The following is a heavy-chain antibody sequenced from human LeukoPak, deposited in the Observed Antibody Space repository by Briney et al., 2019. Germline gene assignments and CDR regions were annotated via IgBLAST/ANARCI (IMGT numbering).Heavy chain of an antibody. CDR1: GFTFGDYA. CDR3: ARFNLLGKPDAFDI. J-gene: IGHJ3*02. D-gene: IGHD1-26*01. CDR2: IRSKAYGGAI. Sequence: GGSLRLSCTGSGFTFGDYAMSWVRQAPGKGPEWLTFIRSKAYGGAIDYAASVKGRFTVSRDDSKNIAYLQMNSLRAEDTAVYYCARFNLLGKPDAFDIWGQGTMVTVSS. V-gene: IGHV3-49*04.